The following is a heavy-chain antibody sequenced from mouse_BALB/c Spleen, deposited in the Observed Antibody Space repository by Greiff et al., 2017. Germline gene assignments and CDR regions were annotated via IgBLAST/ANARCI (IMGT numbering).Heavy chain of an antibody. Sequence: QVQLQQSGAELAKPGASVKMSCKASGYTFTSYWMHWVKQRPGQGLEWIGYINPSTGYTEYNQKFKDKATLTADKSSSTAYMQLSSLTSEDSAVYYCARDYYYGSSYAMDYWGQGTSVTVSS. CDR2: INPSTGYT. J-gene: IGHJ4*01. CDR1: GYTFTSYW. V-gene: IGHV1-7*01. CDR3: ARDYYYGSSYAMDY. D-gene: IGHD1-1*01.